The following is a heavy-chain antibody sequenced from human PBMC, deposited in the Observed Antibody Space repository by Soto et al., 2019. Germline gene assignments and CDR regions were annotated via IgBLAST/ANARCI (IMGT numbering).Heavy chain of an antibody. CDR2: INPSGGST. V-gene: IGHV1-46*03. J-gene: IGHJ4*02. CDR1: GYTFTSYY. CDR3: ARDIDRITFGGVIVIDDY. D-gene: IGHD3-16*02. Sequence: ASVKVSCKASGYTFTSYYMHWVRQAPGQGLEWMGIINPSGGSTSYAQKFQGRVTMTRDTSTSTVYMELSSLRSEDTAVYYCARDIDRITFGGVIVIDDYWGQGTLVTVSS.